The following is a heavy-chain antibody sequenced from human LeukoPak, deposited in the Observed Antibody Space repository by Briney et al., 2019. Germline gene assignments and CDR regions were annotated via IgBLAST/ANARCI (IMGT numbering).Heavy chain of an antibody. Sequence: SETLSLTCAASGFSISHYYWTWIRQPPGKGLEWIGYIYYSDVDNYNPSLKNRVSISFSTSKNQFPLKLTYVTGADNTAFYYASDAGGRRDAFNIWGQGTMVTVSS. V-gene: IGHV4-59*01. CDR3: ASDAGGRRDAFNI. CDR1: GFSISHYY. D-gene: IGHD2-8*02. J-gene: IGHJ3*02. CDR2: IYYSDVD.